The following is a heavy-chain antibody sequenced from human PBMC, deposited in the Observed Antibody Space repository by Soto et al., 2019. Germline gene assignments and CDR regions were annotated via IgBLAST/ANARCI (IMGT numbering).Heavy chain of an antibody. V-gene: IGHV3-23*01. CDR1: GFPFSSYT. CDR2: INNGGGTT. D-gene: IGHD2-2*01. CDR3: AKHDWGTTPCSGAY. Sequence: EVQLLESGGGLVQPGGSLRLSCAASGFPFSSYTMRWIRQAPGKGLEWVSTINNGGGTTSYADSVKGRFSISRDDSKNTLYLQMNSLRAEDTAVYYCAKHDWGTTPCSGAYWGQGALVTVSS. J-gene: IGHJ4*02.